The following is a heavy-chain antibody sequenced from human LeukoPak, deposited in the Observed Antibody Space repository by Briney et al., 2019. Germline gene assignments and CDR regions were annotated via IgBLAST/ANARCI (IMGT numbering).Heavy chain of an antibody. V-gene: IGHV3-48*01. D-gene: IGHD5-12*01. CDR3: ARDPESYSGYDFDF. J-gene: IGHJ4*02. CDR1: GFTFSSYA. CDR2: ISSSGSTI. Sequence: PGGSLRLSCAASGFTFSSYAMSWVRQAPGKGLEWVSYISSSGSTIYYADSVKGRFTISRDNSKNTLYLQMNSLRAEDTAVYYCARDPESYSGYDFDFWGQGTLVTVSS.